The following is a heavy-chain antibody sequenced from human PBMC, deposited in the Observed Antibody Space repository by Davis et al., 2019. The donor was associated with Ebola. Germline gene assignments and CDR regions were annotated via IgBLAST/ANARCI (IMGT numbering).Heavy chain of an antibody. CDR3: ARGAAARFDY. D-gene: IGHD6-6*01. J-gene: IGHJ4*02. Sequence: GGSLRLSCAASGFTFSSYAMHWVRQAPGKGLEWVAVISYDGSNKYYADSVKGRSTISRDNSKNTLYLQMNSLRAEDTAVYYCARGAAARFDYWGQGTLVTVSS. CDR2: ISYDGSNK. V-gene: IGHV3-30-3*01. CDR1: GFTFSSYA.